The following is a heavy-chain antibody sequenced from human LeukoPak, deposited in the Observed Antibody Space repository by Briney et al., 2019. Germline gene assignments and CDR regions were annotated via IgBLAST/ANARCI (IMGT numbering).Heavy chain of an antibody. V-gene: IGHV4-59*01. J-gene: IGHJ4*02. D-gene: IGHD5-12*01. CDR2: IYNSGST. CDR3: ARGRYSGYDSPFDY. Sequence: PSETLSLTCTVSGGSISTYYWSWIRQPPGKGLEWIGYIYNSGSTNYNPSLKSRVTISVDTSKNQFSLKLSSVTAADTAVYYCARGRYSGYDSPFDYWGQGTLVTVSS. CDR1: GGSISTYY.